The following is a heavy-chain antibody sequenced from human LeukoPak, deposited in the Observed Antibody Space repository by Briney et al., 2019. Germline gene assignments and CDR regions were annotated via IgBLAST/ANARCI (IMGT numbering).Heavy chain of an antibody. V-gene: IGHV3-23*01. J-gene: IGHJ4*02. CDR3: ARGGGYSYGSFDY. D-gene: IGHD5-18*01. CDR1: GFTFSSYD. Sequence: GGAMRLSCAASGFTFSSYDMTWVRQAPGRGLEWVSSIRPSGDNTYYGDSVKGRFTISRDNAKNTLYLQMNSLRAEDTAVYYCARGGGYSYGSFDYWGQGTLVTVSS. CDR2: IRPSGDNT.